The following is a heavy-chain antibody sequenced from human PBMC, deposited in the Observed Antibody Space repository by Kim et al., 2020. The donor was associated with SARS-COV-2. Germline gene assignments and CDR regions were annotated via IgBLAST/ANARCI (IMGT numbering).Heavy chain of an antibody. D-gene: IGHD3-16*02. CDR2: ISYEGSKK. Sequence: GGSLRLSCEASGFTFNNFGMHWVRQAPGKGLEWVAVISYEGSKKYYLDSVKDRFTISRDNSKNTLYLQMNSLRVEDTAVYYCARAIGVVWLTQSVISLSSGGQGSLVTVS. CDR3: ARAIGVVWLTQSVISLSS. V-gene: IGHV3-30*04. CDR1: GFTFNNFG. J-gene: IGHJ4*02.